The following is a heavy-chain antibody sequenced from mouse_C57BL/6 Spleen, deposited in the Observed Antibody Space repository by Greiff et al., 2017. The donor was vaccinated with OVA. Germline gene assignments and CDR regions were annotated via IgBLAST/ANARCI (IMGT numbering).Heavy chain of an antibody. J-gene: IGHJ2*01. CDR1: VYTFTSYG. CDR3: ASELYY. V-gene: IGHV1-81*01. Sequence: LQESGAELARPGASVKLSCKASVYTFTSYGISWVKQSTGQGLEWIGEIYPRSGNPYYNEKFKGKSTLTADKSSSTAYMELRSLTSEDSAVYFYASELYYWGQGTTLTVSS. CDR2: IYPRSGNP.